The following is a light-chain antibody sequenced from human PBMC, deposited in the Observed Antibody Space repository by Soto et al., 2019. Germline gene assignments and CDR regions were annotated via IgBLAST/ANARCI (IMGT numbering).Light chain of an antibody. CDR1: RGHSNYA. J-gene: IGLJ3*02. V-gene: IGLV4-69*02. CDR2: INSDGSH. CDR3: QTWGTGVQRM. Sequence: QSVLTQSPSASASLGASVKLTCTLSRGHSNYAIAWHQQQPQKGPRFLMKINSDGSHIKGDGIPDRFSGSSSGAERYLTITSLQSEDEADYYCQTWGTGVQRMFGGGTKVTVL.